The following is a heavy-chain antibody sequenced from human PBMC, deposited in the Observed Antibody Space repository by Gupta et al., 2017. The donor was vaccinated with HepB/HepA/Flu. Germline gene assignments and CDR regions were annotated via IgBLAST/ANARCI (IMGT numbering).Heavy chain of an antibody. CDR3: ASLQGSSFLWYFDL. V-gene: IGHV3-7*01. CDR2: IKLDGSEK. D-gene: IGHD6-6*01. CDR1: GFTFSSYW. Sequence: EVQLVESGGGSVQPGGSLRLSSAASGFTFSSYWMSWVRQAPGKGLEWVANIKLDGSEKYYVDSVKGRFTMSRDNAKNSLYLQMNSLRAEDTAMYYCASLQGSSFLWYFDLWGRGTLVTVSS. J-gene: IGHJ2*01.